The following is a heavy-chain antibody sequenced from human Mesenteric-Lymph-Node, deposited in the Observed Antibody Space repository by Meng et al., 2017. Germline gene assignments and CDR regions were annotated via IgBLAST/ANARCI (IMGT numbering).Heavy chain of an antibody. CDR1: GGSFSGYY. D-gene: IGHD6-13*01. J-gene: IGHJ4*02. V-gene: IGHV4-34*01. CDR2: INHSGSP. CDR3: ARGGGNSWYIDY. Sequence: QVQLQQWGAGLLKPSETLSLTCAVHGGSFSGYYWSWIRQPPGKGLEWIGEINHSGSPNYNPSLKSRVTISVDTSKNQFSLKLSSVTAADTAVYYCARGGGNSWYIDYWGQGTLVTVSS.